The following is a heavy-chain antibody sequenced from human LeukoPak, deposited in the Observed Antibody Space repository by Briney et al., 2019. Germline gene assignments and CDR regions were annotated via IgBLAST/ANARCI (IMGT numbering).Heavy chain of an antibody. CDR2: IYTGGNT. CDR1: GFTVSSNY. D-gene: IGHD4-11*01. CDR3: ARGLIYSPNWFDP. Sequence: GGSLRLSCAGSGFTVSSNYMSWVRQAPGKGLEWVSVIYTGGNTYYADSVKGRFTISRDNSKNTLYLQMNSLRAEDTAVCYCARGLIYSPNWFDPWGQGTLVTVSS. J-gene: IGHJ5*02. V-gene: IGHV3-66*01.